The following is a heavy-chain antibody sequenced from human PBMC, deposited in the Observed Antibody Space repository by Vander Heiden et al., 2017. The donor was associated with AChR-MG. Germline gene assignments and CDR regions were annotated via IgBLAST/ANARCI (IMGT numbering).Heavy chain of an antibody. Sequence: QVQLVQSGAEVKKPGSSVKVSCKASGGTFSSYAISGVRQAPGQGLEWMGGIIPIFGTANYAQKFQGRVTITADKSTSTAYMELSSLRSEDTAVYYCAREGRYSGYDLNWYFDLWGRGTLVTVSS. J-gene: IGHJ2*01. CDR1: GGTFSSYA. CDR2: IIPIFGTA. V-gene: IGHV1-69*06. CDR3: AREGRYSGYDLNWYFDL. D-gene: IGHD5-12*01.